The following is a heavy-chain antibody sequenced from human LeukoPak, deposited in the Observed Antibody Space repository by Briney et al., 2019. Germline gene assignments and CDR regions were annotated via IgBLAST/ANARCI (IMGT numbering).Heavy chain of an antibody. CDR1: GFTFSSYA. Sequence: GGSLRLSCAASGFTFSSYAMSWVRQAPGKGLEWVSAISGSGGSTYYADPVKGRFTISRDNSKNTLYLQMNSLRAEDTAVYYCAKDQGRITIFGVVTALDYWGQGTLVTVSS. V-gene: IGHV3-23*01. CDR2: ISGSGGST. CDR3: AKDQGRITIFGVVTALDY. J-gene: IGHJ4*02. D-gene: IGHD3-3*01.